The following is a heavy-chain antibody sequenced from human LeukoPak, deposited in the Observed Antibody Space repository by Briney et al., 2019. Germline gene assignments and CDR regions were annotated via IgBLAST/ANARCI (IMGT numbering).Heavy chain of an antibody. CDR1: GGSISSSSYY. CDR2: INHSGST. V-gene: IGHV4-39*07. J-gene: IGHJ4*02. D-gene: IGHD1-26*01. CDR3: ARVGATTGLDY. Sequence: SETLSLTCTVSGGSISSSSYYWGWIRQPPGKGLEWIGEINHSGSTNYNPSPKSRVTISVDTSKNQFSLKLSSVTAADTAVYYCARVGATTGLDYWGQGTLVTVSS.